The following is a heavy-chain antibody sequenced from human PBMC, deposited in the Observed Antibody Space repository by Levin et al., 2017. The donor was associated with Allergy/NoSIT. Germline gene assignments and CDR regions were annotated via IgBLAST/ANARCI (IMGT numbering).Heavy chain of an antibody. Sequence: GGSLRLSCAASGFTFSTYAMNWVRQAPGKGLEWVSAISGSGGSTYYADSVKGRFTISRDNSKNTLYLQLNSLRADDTAVYYCSSYIMSSKSPSEYWGQGTLVTVSS. J-gene: IGHJ4*02. V-gene: IGHV3-23*01. D-gene: IGHD5/OR15-5a*01. CDR3: SSYIMSSKSPSEY. CDR2: ISGSGGST. CDR1: GFTFSTYA.